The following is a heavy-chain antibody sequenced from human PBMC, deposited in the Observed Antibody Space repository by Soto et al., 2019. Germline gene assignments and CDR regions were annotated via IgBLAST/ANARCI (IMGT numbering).Heavy chain of an antibody. V-gene: IGHV4-4*07. CDR2: VHATGST. D-gene: IGHD1-20*01. CDR3: ARAVTYNWNYFDY. J-gene: IGHJ4*02. CDR1: GGSISSFY. Sequence: SETPSLTCSVSGGSISSFYWSWIRQPAGKGLEWIGRVHATGSTNYNPSLKSRVIMSLDTSENQISMNLTSVTAADTAVYYCARAVTYNWNYFDYWGQGALVTVSS.